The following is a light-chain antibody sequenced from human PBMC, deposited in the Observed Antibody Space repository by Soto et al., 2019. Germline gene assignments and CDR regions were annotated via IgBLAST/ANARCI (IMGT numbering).Light chain of an antibody. CDR1: QSISNY. J-gene: IGKJ1*01. CDR3: QQSYSSPRT. CDR2: GAS. V-gene: IGKV1-39*01. Sequence: DIQMTQSPSSLSASVGDRVTIPCRASQSISNYLNWYQQKPGKAPTLLIYGASTLQSGVPSRFSGSGSGTDFTLTITHLQPEDFATYYCQQSYSSPRTFGQGTKVEIK.